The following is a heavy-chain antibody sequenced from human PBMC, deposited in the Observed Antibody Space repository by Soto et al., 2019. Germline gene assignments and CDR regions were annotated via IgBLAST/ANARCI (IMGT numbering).Heavy chain of an antibody. CDR3: AREFPYGDYEYYFDY. Sequence: ASVKVSCKASGYTFTSYGISWVRQSPGQGLEWLGWISAYNGNTNYARKLQGRVTMSTDTSTSTAYMELRSLRSDDTAVYYCAREFPYGDYEYYFDYWGQGTLVTVSS. V-gene: IGHV1-18*01. CDR2: ISAYNGNT. D-gene: IGHD4-17*01. J-gene: IGHJ4*02. CDR1: GYTFTSYG.